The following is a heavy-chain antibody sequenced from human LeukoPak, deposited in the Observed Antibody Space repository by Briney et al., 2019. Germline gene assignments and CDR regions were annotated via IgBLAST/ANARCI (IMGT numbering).Heavy chain of an antibody. CDR1: GFTVSYDY. J-gene: IGHJ4*02. V-gene: IGHV3-53*05. CDR2: LYPGGKT. CDR3: TRNRVADTTEFDY. Sequence: GGSLRLSCAASGFTVSYDYVSWVRLAPGKGLEFASALYPGGKTYYADSVKGRFTISSDTSKNTVDVQMTSLRTEDTAIYYCTRNRVADTTEFDYWGQGTRVTVSS. D-gene: IGHD6-19*01.